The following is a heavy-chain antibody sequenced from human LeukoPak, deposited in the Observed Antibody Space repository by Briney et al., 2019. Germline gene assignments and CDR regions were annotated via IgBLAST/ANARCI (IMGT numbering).Heavy chain of an antibody. Sequence: SVKVSCKASGGTFSSYAISWVRQAPGQGLEWMGRIIPILGIANYAQKFQGRVTITADKSTSTAYMELSSLRSEDTAVYYCAREDDLVVAAKGFDYWGQGTLVTVSS. CDR2: IIPILGIA. D-gene: IGHD2-15*01. CDR3: AREDDLVVAAKGFDY. V-gene: IGHV1-69*04. J-gene: IGHJ4*02. CDR1: GGTFSSYA.